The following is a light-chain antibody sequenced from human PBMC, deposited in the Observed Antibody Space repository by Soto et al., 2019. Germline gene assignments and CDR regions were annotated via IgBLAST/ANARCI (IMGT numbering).Light chain of an antibody. CDR1: SSDIGAYNY. CDR2: EVN. CDR3: SSYAGGNNLV. Sequence: QSALTQPPSASGSPGQSVTISCTGTSSDIGAYNYVSWYHQHPGKAPKLMIYEVNKRPSGVPDRFSGSKSGYTASLTVSGLQTEDEADYYCSSYAGGNNLVFGTGTKVTVL. J-gene: IGLJ1*01. V-gene: IGLV2-8*01.